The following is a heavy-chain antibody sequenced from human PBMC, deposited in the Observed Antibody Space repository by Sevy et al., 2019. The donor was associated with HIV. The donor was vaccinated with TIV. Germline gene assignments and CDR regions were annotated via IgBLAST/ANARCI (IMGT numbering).Heavy chain of an antibody. CDR3: AKGVSWLVLGGYFDY. J-gene: IGHJ4*02. CDR2: IIGSGDNT. Sequence: GGSLRLSCEASGFTFRSYAMSWVRQAPGKGLEWVSGIIGSGDNTYYADSVKGRFTVSRDNSKNTLYVQRNSRRAEDTAVYYCAKGVSWLVLGGYFDYWGQGTPVTVSS. D-gene: IGHD6-19*01. CDR1: GFTFRSYA. V-gene: IGHV3-23*01.